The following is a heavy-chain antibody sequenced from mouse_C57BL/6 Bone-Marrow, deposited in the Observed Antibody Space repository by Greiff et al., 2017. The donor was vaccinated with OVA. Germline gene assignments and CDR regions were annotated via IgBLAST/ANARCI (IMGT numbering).Heavy chain of an antibody. CDR1: GFNIKDDY. CDR3: TPITTVVATGWTRAMDY. J-gene: IGHJ4*01. Sequence: EVQLQQSGAELVRPGASVKLSCTASGFNIKDDYMHWVKQRPEQGLEWIGWIDPENGDTEYASKFQGKATMTADTSSNTAYLQISSLTSEDTAVYYCTPITTVVATGWTRAMDYWGQGTSVTVSS. V-gene: IGHV14-4*01. CDR2: IDPENGDT. D-gene: IGHD1-1*01.